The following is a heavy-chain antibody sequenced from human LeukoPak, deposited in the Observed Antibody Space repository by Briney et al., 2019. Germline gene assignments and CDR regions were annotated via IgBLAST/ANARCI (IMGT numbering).Heavy chain of an antibody. CDR3: ARDHDAFDI. J-gene: IGHJ3*02. V-gene: IGHV4-59*01. CDR2: IYYSGST. Sequence: SETLSLTCTASGGSISSYYWSWIRQPPGKGLEWIGYIYYSGSTNYNPSLKSRVTISVDTSKNQFSLKLSSVTAADTAVYYCARDHDAFDIWGQGTMVTVSS. CDR1: GGSISSYY.